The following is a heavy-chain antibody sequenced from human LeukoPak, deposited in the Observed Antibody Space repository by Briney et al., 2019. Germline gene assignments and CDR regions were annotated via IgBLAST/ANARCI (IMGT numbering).Heavy chain of an antibody. D-gene: IGHD2-15*01. Sequence: PSETLSLTCAVSGGSISSGGYSWSWIRQPPGRGLERIGYIYHSGSTYYNPSLKSRVTISVDRSKNQFSLKLSSVTAADTAVYYCARGVVRYWYFDLWGRGTLVTVSS. CDR2: IYHSGST. J-gene: IGHJ2*01. CDR3: ARGVVRYWYFDL. CDR1: GGSISSGGYS. V-gene: IGHV4-30-2*01.